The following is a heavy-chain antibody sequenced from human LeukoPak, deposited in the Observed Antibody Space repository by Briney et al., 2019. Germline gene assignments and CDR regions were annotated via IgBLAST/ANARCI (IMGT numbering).Heavy chain of an antibody. D-gene: IGHD5-18*01. V-gene: IGHV4-34*01. Sequence: SETLSLTCAVYGGSFSGYYWSWIRQPPGKGLEWIGEINHSGSTNYNPSLKRRVTISVDTSKNQFSLKLSSVTAADTAVYYCARIAFLDSYDSNHYYYYYMDVWGKGTTVTVSS. CDR1: GGSFSGYY. CDR3: ARIAFLDSYDSNHYYYYYMDV. CDR2: INHSGST. J-gene: IGHJ6*03.